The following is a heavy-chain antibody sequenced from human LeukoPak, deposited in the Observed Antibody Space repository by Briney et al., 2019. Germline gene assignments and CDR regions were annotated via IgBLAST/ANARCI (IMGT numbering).Heavy chain of an antibody. Sequence: NPGGSLRLSCAASGFTFSSYSMNWVRQAPGEGLEWVSSISSSSSYIYYADSVKGRFTISRDNAKNSLYLQMNSLRAEDTAVYYCIARKDTAMVHWGQGTLVTVSS. CDR2: ISSSSSYI. CDR1: GFTFSSYS. J-gene: IGHJ4*02. V-gene: IGHV3-21*01. CDR3: IARKDTAMVH. D-gene: IGHD5-18*01.